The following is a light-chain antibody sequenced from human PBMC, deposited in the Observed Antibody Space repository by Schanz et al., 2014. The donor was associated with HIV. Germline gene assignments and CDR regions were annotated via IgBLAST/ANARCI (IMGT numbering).Light chain of an antibody. CDR2: GAS. V-gene: IGKV1-39*01. CDR1: QGISSY. J-gene: IGKJ2*01. Sequence: DIQLTQSPSFLSASVGDRVTITCRASQGISSYLAWYQQKPGKAPKLLISGASSLQSGVPSRFSGGGSGTHFTLTINGLQPDDFATYYCQQGDTFPTFGQGTNLE. CDR3: QQGDTFPT.